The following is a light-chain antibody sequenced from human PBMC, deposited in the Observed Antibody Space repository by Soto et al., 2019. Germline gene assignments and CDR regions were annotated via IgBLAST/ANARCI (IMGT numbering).Light chain of an antibody. V-gene: IGKV4-1*01. CDR2: WAS. Sequence: DIVMTQSPASLTVSLCERCTMNSKSSQSILYNSNNNNYSALFQEKPGQPPKLPIHWASTRESGVPVRFSGSGSGTDFTLTISSLQAEDVAVYYCQQYYTTPRTFGQGTKVDNK. J-gene: IGKJ1*01. CDR1: QSILYNSNNNNY. CDR3: QQYYTTPRT.